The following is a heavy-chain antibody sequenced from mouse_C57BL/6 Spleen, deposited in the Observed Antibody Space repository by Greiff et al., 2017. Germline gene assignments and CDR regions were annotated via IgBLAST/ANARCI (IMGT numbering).Heavy chain of an antibody. CDR3: TRREDYDGCG. CDR1: GYTFTDYE. J-gene: IGHJ2*01. D-gene: IGHD2-4*01. Sequence: VQLQQSGAELVRPGASVTLSCKASGYTFTDYEMHWVKQTPVHGLEWIGAIDPETGGTAYNQKFKGKAILTADKSSSTAYMELRSLTSEDSAVYYCTRREDYDGCGWGQGTTLTVSS. V-gene: IGHV1-15*01. CDR2: IDPETGGT.